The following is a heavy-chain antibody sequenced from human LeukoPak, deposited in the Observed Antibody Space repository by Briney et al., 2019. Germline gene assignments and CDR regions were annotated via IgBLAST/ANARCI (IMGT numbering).Heavy chain of an antibody. V-gene: IGHV4-30-2*01. CDR2: IYHSGST. J-gene: IGHJ1*01. Sequence: LSLTCAVSGGSISSGGYSWSWIRQPPGKGLEWIGYIYHSGSTYYNPSLKSRVTISVDRSKNQFSLRLSSVTAADTAVYYCARGPHYYDSSGLIGAEYFQHWGQGTLVTVSS. D-gene: IGHD3-22*01. CDR1: GGSISSGGYS. CDR3: ARGPHYYDSSGLIGAEYFQH.